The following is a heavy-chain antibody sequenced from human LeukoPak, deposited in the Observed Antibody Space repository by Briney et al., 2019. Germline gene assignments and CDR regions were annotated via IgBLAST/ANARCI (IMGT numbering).Heavy chain of an antibody. Sequence: GGSLRLSCAASGFTFSSYAMSWVRQAPGKGLEWVSAISGSGGSTYYADSVKGRFTISRDNTKNTLYLQMNSLRAEDTAVYYCAKVGDYYYGSGLFDYWGQGTLVTVCS. CDR3: AKVGDYYYGSGLFDY. J-gene: IGHJ4*02. V-gene: IGHV3-23*01. CDR1: GFTFSSYA. D-gene: IGHD3-10*01. CDR2: ISGSGGST.